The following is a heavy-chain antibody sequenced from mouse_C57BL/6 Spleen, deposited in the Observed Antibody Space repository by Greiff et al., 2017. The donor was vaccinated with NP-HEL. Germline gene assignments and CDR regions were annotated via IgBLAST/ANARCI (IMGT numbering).Heavy chain of an antibody. CDR1: GYTFTSYT. D-gene: IGHD4-1*01. Sequence: QVQLKESGAELARPGASVKMSCKASGYTFTSYTMHWVKQRPGPGLEWIGYINPSSGYPKYNQKFKDKATLTADKSSSTAYMQLSSLTSEDSAVYYCARDWDVFWGQGTTPTVSS. V-gene: IGHV1-4*01. J-gene: IGHJ2*01. CDR3: ARDWDVF. CDR2: INPSSGYP.